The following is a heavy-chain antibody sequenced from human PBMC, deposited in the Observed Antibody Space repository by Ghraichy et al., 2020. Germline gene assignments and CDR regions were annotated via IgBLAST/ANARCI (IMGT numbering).Heavy chain of an antibody. CDR2: ISAYNGKT. D-gene: IGHD6-13*01. Sequence: ASVKVSCKASGYTFTSYGISWVRQAPGQVLEWMGWISAYNGKTNYAHKLQGIVTMTTDTSTSTAYMELRSLRSDDTAVYYCARDSSLDSSSWYYYYYGMDVWGQGTTVTVSS. CDR1: GYTFTSYG. V-gene: IGHV1-18*01. J-gene: IGHJ6*02. CDR3: ARDSSLDSSSWYYYYYGMDV.